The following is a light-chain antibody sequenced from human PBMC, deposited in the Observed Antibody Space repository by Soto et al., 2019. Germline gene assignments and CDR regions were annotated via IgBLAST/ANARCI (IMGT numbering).Light chain of an antibody. CDR2: AAS. J-gene: IGKJ1*01. Sequence: EIQMTHSPSTLSASVGDRVTITFRASQSIGYWLAWYQQKPGKAPNLLIYAASSLETGVPSRFSGSESGTEFTLTISSLQPDDSGSYYCQQYNSFSKTFGQGPRWRS. CDR1: QSIGYW. V-gene: IGKV1-5*01. CDR3: QQYNSFSKT.